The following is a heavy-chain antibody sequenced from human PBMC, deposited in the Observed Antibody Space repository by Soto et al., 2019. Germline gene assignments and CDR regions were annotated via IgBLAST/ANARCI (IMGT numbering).Heavy chain of an antibody. D-gene: IGHD2-8*02. V-gene: IGHV3-48*01. J-gene: IGHJ6*02. CDR3: ARKSPWYV. CDR1: GFAFSSYA. Sequence: PGGSLRLSCSASGFAFSSYAMYWVRQAPGKGLEYVSAISSSSSTIYYADSVKGRFTISRDNAKNSLYLQMNSLRAEDTVVYYCARKSPWYVWGQGTTVTVSS. CDR2: ISSSSSTI.